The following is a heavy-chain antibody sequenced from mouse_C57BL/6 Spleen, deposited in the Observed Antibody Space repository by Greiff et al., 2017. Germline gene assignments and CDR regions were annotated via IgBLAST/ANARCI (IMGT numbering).Heavy chain of an antibody. CDR1: GFTFSDYG. CDR3: ASKGDYGIFDY. V-gene: IGHV5-17*01. D-gene: IGHD2-4*01. CDR2: ISSGSSTI. Sequence: EVQLVESGGGLVKPGGSLKLSCAASGFTFSDYGMHWVRQAPEKGLEWVAYISSGSSTIYYADTVKGRFTIARDNAKNTLFLQMTSLGSEDTAMYYCASKGDYGIFDYWGQGTTLTVSS. J-gene: IGHJ2*01.